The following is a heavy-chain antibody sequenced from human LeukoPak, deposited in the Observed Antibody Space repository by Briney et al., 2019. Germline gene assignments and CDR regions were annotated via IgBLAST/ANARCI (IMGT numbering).Heavy chain of an antibody. D-gene: IGHD3-16*01. CDR2: INPNSGGT. Sequence: ASVKVSCKASGYTFTAFYVHWVRQAPGQGLEWMGWINPNSGGTNYLQKFRGRVTMTRDTSISTAYMELSGLRSDDTAVYYCARVWFGREDFDYWGQGTLVTVSS. V-gene: IGHV1-2*02. CDR1: GYTFTAFY. CDR3: ARVWFGREDFDY. J-gene: IGHJ4*02.